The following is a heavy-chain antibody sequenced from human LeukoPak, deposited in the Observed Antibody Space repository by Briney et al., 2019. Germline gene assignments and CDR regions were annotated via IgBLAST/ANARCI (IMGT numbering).Heavy chain of an antibody. Sequence: SETLSLTCTVSGGSISSYYWSWIRQPPGKGLEWLGYIYYSGSTNYNPSLKSRVTISVDTSKNQFSLKLSSVTAADTAVYYCARGPLGRWVTIDYWGQGALVTVSS. D-gene: IGHD4-23*01. CDR1: GGSISSYY. J-gene: IGHJ4*02. CDR3: ARGPLGRWVTIDY. CDR2: IYYSGST. V-gene: IGHV4-59*01.